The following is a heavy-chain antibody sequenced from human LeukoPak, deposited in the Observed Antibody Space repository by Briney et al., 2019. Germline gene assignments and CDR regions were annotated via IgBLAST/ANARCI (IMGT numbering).Heavy chain of an antibody. D-gene: IGHD1-7*01. V-gene: IGHV1-69*13. CDR3: AREGSELLGSGMDV. Sequence: GASVKVSCKASGGTFSSYAISWVRQAPGQGLEWMGGIIPIFGTANYAQKFQGRVTITADESTSTAYMELSSLRSEDTAVYYCAREGSELLGSGMDVWGQGTTVTVSS. CDR1: GGTFSSYA. CDR2: IIPIFGTA. J-gene: IGHJ6*02.